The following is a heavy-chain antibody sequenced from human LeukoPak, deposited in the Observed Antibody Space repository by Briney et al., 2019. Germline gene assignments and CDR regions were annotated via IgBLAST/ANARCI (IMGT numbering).Heavy chain of an antibody. CDR3: ARDGGYCSSTSCGSLFDY. Sequence: GASVKVSCKASGGTFSSYAISWVRQAPGQGLEWMGWISAYNGNTNYAQKLQGRVTMTTDTSTSTAYMELRSLRSDDTAVYYCARDGGYCSSTSCGSLFDYWGQGTLVTVSS. CDR1: GGTFSSYA. D-gene: IGHD2-2*03. V-gene: IGHV1-18*01. CDR2: ISAYNGNT. J-gene: IGHJ4*02.